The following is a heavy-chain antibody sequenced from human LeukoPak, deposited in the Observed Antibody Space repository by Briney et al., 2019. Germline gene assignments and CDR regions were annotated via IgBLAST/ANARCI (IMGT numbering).Heavy chain of an antibody. CDR3: ARHKVYGSGSLYFDY. Sequence: ETLSLTCSVSGRSISSSSYSWGWIPRPPGKGLEWIGSIYYSGNTQYNPSLKSRVTIAVDTSKNQFSLKLSSVTAAEKALYYCARHKVYGSGSLYFDYWGQGTLVTVSS. CDR1: GRSISSSSYS. D-gene: IGHD3-10*01. V-gene: IGHV4-39*01. CDR2: IYYSGNT. J-gene: IGHJ4*02.